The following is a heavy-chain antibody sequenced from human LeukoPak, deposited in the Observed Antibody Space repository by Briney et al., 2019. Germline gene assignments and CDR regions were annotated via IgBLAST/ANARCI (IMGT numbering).Heavy chain of an antibody. CDR1: GFTFSSYS. V-gene: IGHV3-48*04. Sequence: GGSLRLSCAASGFTFSSYSMNWVRQPPGKGLEWVSYISSSGSTIYYADTVKGRFTISRDNAKNTMYLQMNSMRVEDAALYYCASFRNTDIWGQGTAVTVSP. D-gene: IGHD2/OR15-2a*01. CDR3: ASFRNTDI. CDR2: ISSSGSTI. J-gene: IGHJ3*02.